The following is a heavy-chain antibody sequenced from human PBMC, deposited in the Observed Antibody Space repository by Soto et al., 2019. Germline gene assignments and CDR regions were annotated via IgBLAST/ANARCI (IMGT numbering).Heavy chain of an antibody. Sequence: EVQLVESGGGLVQPGGSLRLSCAASGFTFSSYWMHWVRQAPGKGLVWVSRINGDGSSTTYADSVKGRFTISRDNAKNTLYMHMNSLRAEDTAVYYCARDGFRGAVLDYWGQGTLVTVSS. CDR3: ARDGFRGAVLDY. J-gene: IGHJ4*02. CDR1: GFTFSSYW. CDR2: INGDGSST. V-gene: IGHV3-74*01. D-gene: IGHD3-10*01.